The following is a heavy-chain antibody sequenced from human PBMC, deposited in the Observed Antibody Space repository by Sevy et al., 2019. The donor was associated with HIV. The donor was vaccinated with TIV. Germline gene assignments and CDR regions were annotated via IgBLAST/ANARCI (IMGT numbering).Heavy chain of an antibody. CDR1: GFTFDEYG. CDR2: INWNSGNI. D-gene: IGHD6-13*01. Sequence: SLRLSCAASGFTFDEYGMHWVRHAPGKGLEWVSGINWNSGNIGYADSVKGRFTISRDNAKNSLYLQMNSLRAEDTALYYCAKDISIAGGIAAVGTGIFDFWGQGTLVTVSS. CDR3: AKDISIAGGIAAVGTGIFDF. V-gene: IGHV3-9*01. J-gene: IGHJ4*02.